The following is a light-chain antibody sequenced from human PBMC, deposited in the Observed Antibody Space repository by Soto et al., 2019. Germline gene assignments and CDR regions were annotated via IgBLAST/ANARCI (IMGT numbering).Light chain of an antibody. CDR2: DAS. V-gene: IGKV3-20*01. CDR1: QRVSNSY. Sequence: EIVLTQSPGTLSLSPGDRATLSCRASQRVSNSYLAWYQQKPGQAPRLLIYDASTRAAGVPDRVTGGGSGTDFTLTISALEPGDFALYFCQQYERPPFAFGQGTRLEI. J-gene: IGKJ2*01. CDR3: QQYERPPFA.